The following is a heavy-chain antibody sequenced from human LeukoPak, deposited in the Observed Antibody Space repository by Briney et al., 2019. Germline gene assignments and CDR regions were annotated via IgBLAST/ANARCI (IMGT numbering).Heavy chain of an antibody. CDR2: VYPGDSDT. J-gene: IGHJ4*02. D-gene: IGHD5-18*01. CDR3: ARGIQLWAFDY. Sequence: GESLKISCKGSGYSFPSYWIAWVRQMPGKGLEWMGIVYPGDSDTRYSPSFEGHVTISADRSLDTAYLQWSSLKASHTAIYYCARGIQLWAFDYWGQGVLVTVSS. CDR1: GYSFPSYW. V-gene: IGHV5-51*01.